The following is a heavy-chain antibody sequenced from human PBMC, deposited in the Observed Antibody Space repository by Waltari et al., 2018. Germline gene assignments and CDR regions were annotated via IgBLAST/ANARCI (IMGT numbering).Heavy chain of an antibody. Sequence: QVQLQESGPGLVKPSETLSLTCTVSGGSISSYYWSWIRQPPGKGLEWIGNIYYSGSTNYNPSLKSRVTISVDTSKNQFSLKLSSVTAADTAVYYCASLYSSGWYDAFDIWGQGTMVTVSS. J-gene: IGHJ3*02. V-gene: IGHV4-59*08. CDR3: ASLYSSGWYDAFDI. CDR2: IYYSGST. CDR1: GGSISSYY. D-gene: IGHD6-19*01.